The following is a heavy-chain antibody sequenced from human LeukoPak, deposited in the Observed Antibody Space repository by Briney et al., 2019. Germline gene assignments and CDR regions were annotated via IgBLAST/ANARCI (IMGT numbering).Heavy chain of an antibody. Sequence: GGSLRLSCAASGFTFSKYWMLWVRQAPGRGLESVSRINTDGTVTTYADSVKGRFTVSRDNADNTMFLQMDSVRGEDTAMYYCATKQWLAPPPDSWGQGTPVTVSS. D-gene: IGHD6-19*01. CDR3: ATKQWLAPPPDS. V-gene: IGHV3-74*01. CDR1: GFTFSKYW. CDR2: INTDGTVT. J-gene: IGHJ4*02.